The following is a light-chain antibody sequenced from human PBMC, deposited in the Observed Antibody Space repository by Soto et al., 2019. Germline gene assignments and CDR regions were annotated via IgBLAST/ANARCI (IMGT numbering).Light chain of an antibody. Sequence: QSVLTQPACVSDSPGHSITSSCTGTSSDVGGSNFVSWYQQHPGKPPKLIIYDVANRPSGVSNRCSGSKSGSTASLIISRLQTEDEADYYCVSYTSSTTYVFGTWTKVTVL. V-gene: IGLV2-14*03. J-gene: IGLJ1*01. CDR2: DVA. CDR1: SSDVGGSNF. CDR3: VSYTSSTTYV.